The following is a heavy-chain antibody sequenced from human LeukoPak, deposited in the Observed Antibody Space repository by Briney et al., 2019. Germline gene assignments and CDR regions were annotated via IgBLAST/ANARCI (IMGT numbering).Heavy chain of an antibody. CDR1: GFTFSPYD. CDR2: ISGSGGST. CDR3: AKHLNGYGDYCIDY. J-gene: IGHJ4*02. Sequence: GGSLRLSCAASGFTFSPYDMSWVRQAPGKGLEWVSAISGSGGSTYYADSVKGRFTISRDNSKNTLYLQVNNLRAEDTAVYYCAKHLNGYGDYCIDYWGQGTLVTVSS. V-gene: IGHV3-23*01. D-gene: IGHD4-17*01.